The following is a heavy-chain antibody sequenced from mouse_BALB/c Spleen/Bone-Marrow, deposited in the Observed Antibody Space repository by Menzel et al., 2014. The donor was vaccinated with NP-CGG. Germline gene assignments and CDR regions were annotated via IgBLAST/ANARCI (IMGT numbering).Heavy chain of an antibody. D-gene: IGHD1-1*01. Sequence: EVKLMESGGGLVQPGGSLKLSCAASGFTFSSYGMSWVRQTPDKRLELVATINSNGGSTNYPDSVKGRFTISRDNAKNTLYLQMSSLKSEDTAMYYCARDYYGSSDYWGQGTTLTVSS. CDR3: ARDYYGSSDY. CDR2: INSNGGST. V-gene: IGHV5-6-3*01. CDR1: GFTFSSYG. J-gene: IGHJ2*01.